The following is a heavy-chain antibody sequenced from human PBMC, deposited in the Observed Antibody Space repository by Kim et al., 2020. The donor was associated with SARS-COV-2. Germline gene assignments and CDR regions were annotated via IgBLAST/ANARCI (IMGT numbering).Heavy chain of an antibody. J-gene: IGHJ3*02. CDR3: ARAGGMGDAFDI. D-gene: IGHD1-1*01. V-gene: IGHV3-64*01. Sequence: YYANSVKGRFTISRDNSKNTLYLQMGSLRAEDMAVYYCARAGGMGDAFDIWGQGTMVTVSS.